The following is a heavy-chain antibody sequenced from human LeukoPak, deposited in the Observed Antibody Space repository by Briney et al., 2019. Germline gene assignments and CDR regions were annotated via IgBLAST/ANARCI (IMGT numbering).Heavy chain of an antibody. Sequence: ASVTVSCTASGYIFTSNDISWMRQAPGQGLEWMGWISIYNGNTNYAQKFQDRVTMTTDTSTSTAYMELRSLRSDDTAVYYCARDSPWGMDVWGQGTTVTVSS. V-gene: IGHV1-18*01. J-gene: IGHJ6*02. CDR1: GYIFTSND. CDR2: ISIYNGNT. CDR3: ARDSPWGMDV.